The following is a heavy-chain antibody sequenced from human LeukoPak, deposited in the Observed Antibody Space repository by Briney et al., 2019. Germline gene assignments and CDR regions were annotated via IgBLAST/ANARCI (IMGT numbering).Heavy chain of an antibody. CDR3: ARESTAGYNSSWYGFRN. Sequence: PGGSLRLSCAASGFIFSNAWMSWVRQAPGKGLEWVANINQDGSEKYYVDSVKGRFTISRDNAKNSLFLQMGSLRVENTAVYYCARESTAGYNSSWYGFRNWGQGTLVSVSS. CDR2: INQDGSEK. V-gene: IGHV3-7*01. D-gene: IGHD6-13*01. CDR1: GFIFSNAW. J-gene: IGHJ1*01.